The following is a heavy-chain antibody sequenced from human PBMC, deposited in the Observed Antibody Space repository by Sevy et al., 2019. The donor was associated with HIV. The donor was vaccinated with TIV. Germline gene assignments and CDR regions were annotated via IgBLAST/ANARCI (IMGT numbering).Heavy chain of an antibody. Sequence: GGSLRLSCAASGFPFTTYAVHWVRQAPGKGLEWLAVISFNGGNKFYADSVRGRFTISRDNSENTMYLQMNSLRVEDTAMYYCAIDVSGGARLGQLSAYFDYWGQGTLVTVSS. CDR1: GFPFTTYA. CDR2: ISFNGGNK. CDR3: AIDVSGGARLGQLSAYFDY. V-gene: IGHV3-30-3*01. J-gene: IGHJ4*02. D-gene: IGHD3-16*02.